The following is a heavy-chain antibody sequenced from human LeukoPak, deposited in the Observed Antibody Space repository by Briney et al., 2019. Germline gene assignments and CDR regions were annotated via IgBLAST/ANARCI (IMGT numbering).Heavy chain of an antibody. Sequence: ASVKVSCKASGYTFTSYAMHWVRQAPGQRLEWMGWINAGNGNTKYSQKFQGRVTITRDTSESTAYMELSSLRSEDTAVYYCARTTRGGGIRYPAYGMDVWGKGTTVTVSS. V-gene: IGHV1-3*01. D-gene: IGHD2-15*01. CDR3: ARTTRGGGIRYPAYGMDV. CDR2: INAGNGNT. J-gene: IGHJ6*04. CDR1: GYTFTSYA.